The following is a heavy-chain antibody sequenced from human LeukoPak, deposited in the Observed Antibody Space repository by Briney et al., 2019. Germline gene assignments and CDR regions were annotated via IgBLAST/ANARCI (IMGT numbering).Heavy chain of an antibody. D-gene: IGHD6-19*01. CDR1: GRSISSSSYY. V-gene: IGHV4-39*01. J-gene: IGHJ4*02. Sequence: SETLSLTCTVSGRSISSSSYYWGWIRQPPGKGLEWIGSIYYSGSTYYNPSLKSRVTISVDTSKNQFSLKLSSVTAADTAVYYCARQIGYSSGWVDYWGQGTLVTVSS. CDR2: IYYSGST. CDR3: ARQIGYSSGWVDY.